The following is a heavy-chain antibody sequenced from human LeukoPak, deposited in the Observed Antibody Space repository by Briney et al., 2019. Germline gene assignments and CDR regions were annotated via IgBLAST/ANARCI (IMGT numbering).Heavy chain of an antibody. J-gene: IGHJ4*02. CDR2: IYYSGST. D-gene: IGHD3-3*01. V-gene: IGHV4-31*03. CDR1: GGSISSGGYY. Sequence: SETLSLTCTVSGGSISSGGYYRSWIRQHPGKGLEWIGYIYYSGSTYYNPSLKSRVTISVDTSKNQFSLKLSSVTAADTAVYYCARGATTIFGVVKGAKNDYWGQGTLVTVSS. CDR3: ARGATTIFGVVKGAKNDY.